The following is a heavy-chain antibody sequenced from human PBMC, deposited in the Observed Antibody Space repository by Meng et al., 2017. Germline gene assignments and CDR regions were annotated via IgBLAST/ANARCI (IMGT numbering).Heavy chain of an antibody. J-gene: IGHJ4*02. CDR3: ARGLGAYGSGSLDY. Sequence: QVQLVESGGGVVQPGRSLRLSCAASGFTFSSYAMHWVRQAPGKGLEWVAVISYDGSNKYYADSVKGRFTISRDNSKNTLYLQMNSLRAEDTAVYYCARGLGAYGSGSLDYWGQGTLVTVSS. CDR1: GFTFSSYA. D-gene: IGHD3-10*01. V-gene: IGHV3-30*04. CDR2: ISYDGSNK.